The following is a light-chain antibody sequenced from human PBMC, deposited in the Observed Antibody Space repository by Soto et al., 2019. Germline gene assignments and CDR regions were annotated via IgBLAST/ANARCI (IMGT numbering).Light chain of an antibody. CDR3: QQYTGPPTT. J-gene: IGKJ5*01. Sequence: EIVMTQSPATLSVAPGERVTFSCRASQGVSRKLAWYQHKPGQAPRLLIYGASTRAAGIPDRFSGSGSGTDFTLTITRLEPEDSAVYFCQQYTGPPTTFGQGTRLEN. CDR2: GAS. CDR1: QGVSRK. V-gene: IGKV3D-15*01.